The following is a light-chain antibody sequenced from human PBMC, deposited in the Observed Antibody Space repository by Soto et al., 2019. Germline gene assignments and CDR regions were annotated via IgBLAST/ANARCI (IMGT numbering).Light chain of an antibody. J-gene: IGKJ2*01. CDR1: QSISAY. Sequence: DIQMTQSPSSLSASVGYRITITCRASQSISAYLNWYQHKPGKAPKLLIFAPSTLQTGVPSRFSGSGSGTHFTLTISGLLPEDFATYYCQQTFSSPYTFAQGTKLEI. V-gene: IGKV1-39*01. CDR2: APS. CDR3: QQTFSSPYT.